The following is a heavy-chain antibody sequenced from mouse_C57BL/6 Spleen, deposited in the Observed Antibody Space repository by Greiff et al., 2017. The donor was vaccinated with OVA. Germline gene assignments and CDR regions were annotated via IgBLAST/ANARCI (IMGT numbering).Heavy chain of an antibody. CDR2: IYPGSGST. V-gene: IGHV1-55*01. CDR1: GYTFTSYW. J-gene: IGHJ3*01. D-gene: IGHD1-1*01. CDR3: ARRGVVAPGFAY. Sequence: QVQLKQSGAELVKPGASVKMSCKASGYTFTSYWITWVKQRPGQGLEWIGDIYPGSGSTNYNEKFKSKATLTVDTSSSTAYMQLSSLTSEDSAVYYCARRGVVAPGFAYWGQGTLVTVSA.